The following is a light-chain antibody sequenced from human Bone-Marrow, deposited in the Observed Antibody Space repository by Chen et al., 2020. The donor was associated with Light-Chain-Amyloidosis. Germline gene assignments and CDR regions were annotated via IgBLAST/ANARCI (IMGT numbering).Light chain of an antibody. CDR2: DDS. CDR3: QVWDRSSDRPV. CDR1: NIGSTS. J-gene: IGLJ3*02. V-gene: IGLV3-21*02. Sequence: SYVLTQQSSVSVAPAQTATIACGGNNIGSTSVHWYQQTPGQAPLLVVYDDSDRPSGIPERLSGSNSGNTATLTISRVEAGDEADYYCQVWDRSSDRPVFGGGTKLTVL.